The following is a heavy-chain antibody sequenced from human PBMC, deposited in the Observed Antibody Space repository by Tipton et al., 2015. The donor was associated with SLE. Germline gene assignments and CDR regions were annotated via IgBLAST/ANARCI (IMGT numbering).Heavy chain of an antibody. Sequence: QLVQSGAEVKKPGASVKVSCTVSGSTFTGYYMHWVRQAPGQGLEWMGWIHPNSGATKYSQKFQGRVTMTRDTSTSTAYLEFNRLESNDTAVYDCARDLPSRGIVWGQGTLVTVSS. CDR1: GSTFTGYY. J-gene: IGHJ4*02. D-gene: IGHD3-16*02. CDR3: ARDLPSRGIV. V-gene: IGHV1-2*02. CDR2: IHPNSGAT.